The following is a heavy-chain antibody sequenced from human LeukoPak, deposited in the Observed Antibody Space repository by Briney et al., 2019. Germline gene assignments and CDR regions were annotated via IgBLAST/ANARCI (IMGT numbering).Heavy chain of an antibody. J-gene: IGHJ4*02. CDR1: GFTFTSYA. CDR3: ARGTSAGGPISPFDF. V-gene: IGHV3-74*01. Sequence: GGSLRLSCAASGFTFTSYAMSWVRQAPGKGLVWVSRIQGDGSNTNYADSVKGRFSISRDNAKNTVYLQMNSLRAEDTGIYYCARGTSAGGPISPFDFWGQGTVVTVSS. D-gene: IGHD6-13*01. CDR2: IQGDGSNT.